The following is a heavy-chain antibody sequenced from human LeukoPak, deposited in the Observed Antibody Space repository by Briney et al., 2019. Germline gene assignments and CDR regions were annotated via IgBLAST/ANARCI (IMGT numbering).Heavy chain of an antibody. J-gene: IGHJ4*02. CDR1: GFTFSSYG. CDR2: IRYDGSNK. CDR3: AKMVDVWGSYRPYYFDY. V-gene: IGHV3-30*02. Sequence: GGSLRLSCAASGFTFSSYGMHWVRQAPGKGLEWVTFIRYDGSNKYYADSVKGRFTISRDNSKNTLYLQMNSLRAEDTAVYYCAKMVDVWGSYRPYYFDYWGQGTLVTVSS. D-gene: IGHD3-16*02.